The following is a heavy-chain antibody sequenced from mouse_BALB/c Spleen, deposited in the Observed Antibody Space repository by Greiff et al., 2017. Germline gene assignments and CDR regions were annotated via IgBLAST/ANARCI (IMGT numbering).Heavy chain of an antibody. J-gene: IGHJ2*01. V-gene: IGHV1-5*01. CDR3: TRSRIYYDYDHDY. Sequence: VQLQQSGTVLARPGASVKMSCKASGYTFTSYWMHWVKQRPGQGLEWIGAIYPGNSDTSYNQKFKGKAKLTAVTSTSTAYMELSSLTNEDSAVYYCTRSRIYYDYDHDYWGQGTTLTVSS. CDR2: IYPGNSDT. CDR1: GYTFTSYW. D-gene: IGHD2-4*01.